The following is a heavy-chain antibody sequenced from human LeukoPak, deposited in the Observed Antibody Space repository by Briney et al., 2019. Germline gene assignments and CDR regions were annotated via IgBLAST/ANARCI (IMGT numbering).Heavy chain of an antibody. V-gene: IGHV3-23*01. D-gene: IGHD6-13*01. CDR3: VKGVAAAGTVDFDY. J-gene: IGHJ4*02. Sequence: PGGSLRLFCAASGFTFSSYAMSWVRQAPGKGLEWVSAISGSGGSTYCADSVKGRFTISRDNSKNTLYLQMNSLRAEDTAVYYGVKGVAAAGTVDFDYWGQGTLVTVSS. CDR1: GFTFSSYA. CDR2: ISGSGGST.